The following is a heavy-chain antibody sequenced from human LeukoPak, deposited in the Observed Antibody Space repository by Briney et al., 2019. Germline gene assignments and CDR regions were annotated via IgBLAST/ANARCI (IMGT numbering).Heavy chain of an antibody. Sequence: QTLSLTCAISGDSVSRKSAGWSWLRPSPSSGLEWLGRTYYRSRWYSDDAPSVKSRITITPDTVKNQFSLKLTSVTAADTAVYYCARGGYGSGSYYRSYSWFDPWGQGTLVTVSS. V-gene: IGHV6-1*01. D-gene: IGHD3-10*01. CDR2: TYYRSRWYS. CDR3: ARGGYGSGSYYRSYSWFDP. J-gene: IGHJ5*02. CDR1: GDSVSRKSAG.